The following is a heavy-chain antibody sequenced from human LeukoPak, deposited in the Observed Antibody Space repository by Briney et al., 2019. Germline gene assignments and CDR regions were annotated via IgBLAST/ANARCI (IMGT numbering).Heavy chain of an antibody. D-gene: IGHD1-7*01. CDR2: INHSGST. CDR1: GGSFSGYY. J-gene: IGHJ4*02. V-gene: IGHV4-34*01. Sequence: SETLSLTCAVYGGSFSGYYWSWIRQPPGKGLEWIGEINHSGSTNYNPSLKSRVTISVDTSKNQFSLKLSSVTAADTAVYYCARGLAFLYNWNSKTCYFDYWGQGTLVTVSS. CDR3: ARGLAFLYNWNSKTCYFDY.